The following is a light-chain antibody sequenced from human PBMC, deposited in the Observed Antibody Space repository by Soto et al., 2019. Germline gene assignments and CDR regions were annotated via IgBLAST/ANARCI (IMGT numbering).Light chain of an antibody. CDR3: ATWDLTLSAGVL. J-gene: IGLJ2*01. V-gene: IGLV1-51*01. Sequence: QSVLTQPPSVSAAPGQRVSISCSGGSSNIGKNSVSWYQQLPATAPKLLIYDDHQRPSGIPDLFSASKSGTSATLDITGLQPADEADYYCATWDLTLSAGVLFGGGTKVTVL. CDR2: DDH. CDR1: SSNIGKNS.